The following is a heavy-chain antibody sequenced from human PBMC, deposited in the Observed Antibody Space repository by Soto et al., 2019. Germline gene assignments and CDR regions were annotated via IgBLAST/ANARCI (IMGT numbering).Heavy chain of an antibody. D-gene: IGHD2-15*01. CDR1: GFTFSSYA. Sequence: PGGSLRLSCAASGFTFSSYAMHWVRQAPGKGLEWVALISYDGSDKDYADSVKGRFTISRDNSRNTLFLQLDSLRVDDTAVYYCARGRSGGSMDYWGQGTQVTVSS. V-gene: IGHV3-30-3*01. J-gene: IGHJ4*02. CDR3: ARGRSGGSMDY. CDR2: ISYDGSDK.